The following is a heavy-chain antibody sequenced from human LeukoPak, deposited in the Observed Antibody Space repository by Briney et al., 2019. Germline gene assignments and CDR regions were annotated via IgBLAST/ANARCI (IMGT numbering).Heavy chain of an antibody. D-gene: IGHD5-24*01. CDR2: VSSSGTT. Sequence: SETLSLTCTVSGGSISSYYWSWIRQPPGEGLEWIGYVSSSGTTNYNPSLKSRVTISLDTSKILFSLRLSSVTAADTAVYYWARHSQHSRDLGSARNFDYWGQGTLVTVSS. V-gene: IGHV4-59*08. CDR1: GGSISSYY. J-gene: IGHJ4*02. CDR3: ARHSQHSRDLGSARNFDY.